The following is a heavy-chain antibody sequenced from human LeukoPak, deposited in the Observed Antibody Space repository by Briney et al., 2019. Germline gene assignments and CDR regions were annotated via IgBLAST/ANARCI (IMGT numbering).Heavy chain of an antibody. V-gene: IGHV1-69*04. CDR3: ARVPPDYNWFDP. Sequence: SVKVSCKASGGTFGSYAISWVRQAPGQGLEWMGRIIPILGIANYAQKFQGRVTITADKSTSTAYMELSSLRSEDTAVYYCARVPPDYNWFDPWGQGTLVTVSS. CDR2: IIPILGIA. CDR1: GGTFGSYA. J-gene: IGHJ5*02.